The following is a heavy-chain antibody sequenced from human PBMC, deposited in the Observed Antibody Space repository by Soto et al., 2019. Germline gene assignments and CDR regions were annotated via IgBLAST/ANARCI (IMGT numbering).Heavy chain of an antibody. J-gene: IGHJ6*01. V-gene: IGHV1-3*05. CDR2: INAGNGNT. CDR3: AKADTVTSGYYYGMDV. Sequence: QVQLVQSGAEEKKSGASVKVSCKASGYTFTNYAIHWMRQAPGQRPEWMGWINAGNGNTKYSQNFQGRVTITRDTSASTAYMDLSSLRSEDTAMYYCAKADTVTSGYYYGMDVWGQGTTVTVSS. CDR1: GYTFTNYA. D-gene: IGHD4-17*01.